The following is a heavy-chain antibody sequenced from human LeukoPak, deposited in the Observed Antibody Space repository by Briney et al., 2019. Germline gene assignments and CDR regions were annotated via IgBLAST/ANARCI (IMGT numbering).Heavy chain of an antibody. CDR1: GFTFSSYA. V-gene: IGHV3-23*01. CDR3: TSRGVTPTYYYYYYGMDV. D-gene: IGHD2-21*02. CDR2: ISGSSTNT. Sequence: GGSLRLSCAASGFTFSSYAMSWVRQAPGRGLEWVSGISGSSTNTYYADSVKGRFTISRGNSKNTLYLQMNSLRAEDTAVYYCTSRGVTPTYYYYYYGMDVWGRGTTVTVSS. J-gene: IGHJ6*02.